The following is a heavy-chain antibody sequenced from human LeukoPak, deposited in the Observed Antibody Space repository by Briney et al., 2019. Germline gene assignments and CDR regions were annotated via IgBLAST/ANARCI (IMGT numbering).Heavy chain of an antibody. CDR1: GFSFSYYA. J-gene: IGHJ5*02. V-gene: IGHV3-23*01. CDR3: AIFYGDYP. D-gene: IGHD4-17*01. CDR2: INYNGGST. Sequence: TGGSLRRSRAASGFSFSYYAMSWVRQAPGKGLEWVSGINYNGGSTYYADSVKGRFTISRDNSKNTVYLQMNSLRAEDSAVYYCAIFYGDYPWGQGTLVTVSS.